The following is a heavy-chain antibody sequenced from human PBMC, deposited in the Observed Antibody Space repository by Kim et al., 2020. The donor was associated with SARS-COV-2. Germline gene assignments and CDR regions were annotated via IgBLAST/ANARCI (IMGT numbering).Heavy chain of an antibody. D-gene: IGHD3-10*01. Sequence: GRVTISRDNSKNTLYLQMNSLRAEDTAVYYCAREVRDGSGSYYTYYYGMDVWGQGTTVTVSS. CDR3: AREVRDGSGSYYTYYYGMDV. J-gene: IGHJ6*02. V-gene: IGHV3-53*01.